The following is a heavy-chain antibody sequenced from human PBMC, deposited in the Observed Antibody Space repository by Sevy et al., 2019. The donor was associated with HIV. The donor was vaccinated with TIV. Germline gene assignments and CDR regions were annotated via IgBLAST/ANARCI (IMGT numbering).Heavy chain of an antibody. Sequence: GGCLRLSCAASGFTFSSYSMNWVRQAPGKGLEWVSSISSTSNYIYYGDSVKGRYTISRDNAKNSLHLQMNSLRAEDTAVYYCRTGGYCSTTSCYNAWVDVWGQGTTVTVSS. J-gene: IGHJ6*02. CDR3: RTGGYCSTTSCYNAWVDV. CDR1: GFTFSSYS. CDR2: ISSTSNYI. V-gene: IGHV3-21*01. D-gene: IGHD2-2*02.